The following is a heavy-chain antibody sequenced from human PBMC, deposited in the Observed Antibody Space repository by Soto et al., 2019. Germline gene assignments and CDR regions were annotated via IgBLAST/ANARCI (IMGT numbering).Heavy chain of an antibody. J-gene: IGHJ4*02. CDR1: GFTFSNYA. V-gene: IGHV3-23*01. CDR2: IGGSGDWT. Sequence: GGSLRLSCAASGFTFSNYAMSWVRQAPGKGLEWVSAIGGSGDWTYYADSVKGRFTISRDNSKNTLYLQMSSLRAEDTAVYYCAKSVYNWNDGFFDYWGQGTLVTVSS. CDR3: AKSVYNWNDGFFDY. D-gene: IGHD1-1*01.